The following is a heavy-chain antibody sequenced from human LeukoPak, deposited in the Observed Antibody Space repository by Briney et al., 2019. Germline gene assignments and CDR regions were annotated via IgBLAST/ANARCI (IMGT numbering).Heavy chain of an antibody. CDR1: GYSISSGYY. D-gene: IGHD1-26*01. V-gene: IGHV4-38-2*02. CDR2: IYHSGST. J-gene: IGHJ4*02. CDR3: ARXAWELPXXDY. Sequence: PSETLSLTCTVSGYSISSGYYWGWIRQPPGKGLEWIGSIYHSGSTYYNPSLKSRVTISVDTSKNQFSLKLSSVTAADTAVYYCARXAWELPXXDYWGQXTLVTVSS.